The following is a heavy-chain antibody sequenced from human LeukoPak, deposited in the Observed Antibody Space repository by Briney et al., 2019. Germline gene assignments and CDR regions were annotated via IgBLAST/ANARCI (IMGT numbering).Heavy chain of an antibody. V-gene: IGHV5-51*01. D-gene: IGHD1-1*01. Sequence: GESLKISCKASGYSFTSYWIGWVRQMPGKRLEWMGIIYPGDSDTRYSPSFQGQVTISADKSISTAYLEWSSVKASDTAMYYCARRVHESFEFAYWGQGTLVTVSS. CDR2: IYPGDSDT. CDR3: ARRVHESFEFAY. CDR1: GYSFTSYW. J-gene: IGHJ4*02.